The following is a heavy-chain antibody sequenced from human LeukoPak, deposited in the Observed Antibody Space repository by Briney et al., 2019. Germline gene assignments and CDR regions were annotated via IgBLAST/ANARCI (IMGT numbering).Heavy chain of an antibody. J-gene: IGHJ5*02. CDR1: GYTFTSHG. V-gene: IGHV1-18*01. Sequence: VASVTVSCKTSGYTFTSHGINWVRQAPGQGLEWMGWISTYNGDTNSAQKFQGRVTLTTDTSTSTAYMELGSLRYDDTAVYYCTRRGPPATNWFDPWGQGTLVTVSS. CDR3: TRRGPPATNWFDP. D-gene: IGHD3-10*01. CDR2: ISTYNGDT.